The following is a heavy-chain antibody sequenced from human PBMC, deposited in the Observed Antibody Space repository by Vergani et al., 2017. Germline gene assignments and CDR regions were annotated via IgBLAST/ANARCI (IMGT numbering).Heavy chain of an antibody. D-gene: IGHD2-2*02. Sequence: QVQLVQSGSELKKPGASVKVSCKASGSTFTSYAMNWVRQAPGQGLEWMGWINTNTGNPTYAQCFPVRFVFSLDTSVSTASLQISSLKAEDTAVYYCARSPTCQLLYFGDYYYYYMDVWGKGTTVTVSS. CDR2: INTNTGNP. CDR3: ARSPTCQLLYFGDYYYYYMDV. J-gene: IGHJ6*03. CDR1: GSTFTSYA. V-gene: IGHV7-4-1*02.